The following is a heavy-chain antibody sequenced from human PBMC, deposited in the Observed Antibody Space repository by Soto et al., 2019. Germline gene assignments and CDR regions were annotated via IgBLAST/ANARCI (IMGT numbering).Heavy chain of an antibody. CDR3: AREYSSGWPDYRYYYYGMDV. J-gene: IGHJ6*02. CDR1: GGTFSSYA. V-gene: IGHV1-69*13. D-gene: IGHD6-19*01. Sequence: SVKVSCKASGGTFSSYAISWVRQAPGQGLEWMGGIIPIFGTANYAQKFQGRVTITADESTSTAYMELSSLRSEDTAVYYCAREYSSGWPDYRYYYYGMDVWGQGTTVTVSS. CDR2: IIPIFGTA.